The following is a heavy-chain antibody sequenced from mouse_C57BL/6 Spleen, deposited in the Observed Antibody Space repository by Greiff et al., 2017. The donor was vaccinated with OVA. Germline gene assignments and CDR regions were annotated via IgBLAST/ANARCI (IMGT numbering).Heavy chain of an antibody. Sequence: DVQLQESGPGMVKPSQSLSLTCTVTGYSITSGYDWHWIRHFPGNKLEWMGYISYSGSTNYNPSLKSRISITHDTSKNHFFLKLNSVTTEDTATYYCARGGDLFLPGVDYWGQGTSVTVSS. CDR3: ARGGDLFLPGVDY. CDR1: GYSITSGYD. D-gene: IGHD1-1*01. V-gene: IGHV3-1*01. J-gene: IGHJ4*01. CDR2: ISYSGST.